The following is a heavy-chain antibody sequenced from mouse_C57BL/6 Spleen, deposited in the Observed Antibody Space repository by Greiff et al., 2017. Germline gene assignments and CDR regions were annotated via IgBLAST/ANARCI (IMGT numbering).Heavy chain of an antibody. Sequence: DVKLVESGGGLVKPGGSLKLSCAASGFTFSSYTMSWVRQTPEKRLEWVATISGGGGNTYYPDSVKGRFTISRDNAKNTLYLQMSSLRSEDTALYYCARLYYDYDEAMDYWGQGTSVTVSS. J-gene: IGHJ4*01. CDR2: ISGGGGNT. D-gene: IGHD2-4*01. CDR1: GFTFSSYT. V-gene: IGHV5-9*01. CDR3: ARLYYDYDEAMDY.